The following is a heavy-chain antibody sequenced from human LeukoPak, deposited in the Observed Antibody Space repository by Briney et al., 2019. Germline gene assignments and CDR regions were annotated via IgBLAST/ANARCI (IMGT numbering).Heavy chain of an antibody. V-gene: IGHV3-53*01. J-gene: IGHJ4*02. CDR3: ARVVVVPARLYCFDY. CDR2: IYSGGST. Sequence: GGSLRLSCAASGFTVSSIYMSWVRQAPGKGLEWVSVIYSGGSTYYADSVKGRFTISRDNSKNTLYLQMNSLRAEDTAVYYCARVVVVPARLYCFDYWGQGTLVTVSS. D-gene: IGHD2-2*01. CDR1: GFTVSSIY.